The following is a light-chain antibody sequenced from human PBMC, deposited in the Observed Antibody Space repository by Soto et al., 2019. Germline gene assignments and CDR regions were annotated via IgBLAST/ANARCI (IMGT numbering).Light chain of an antibody. V-gene: IGLV1-47*01. CDR3: AAWDDSLSGVV. J-gene: IGLJ2*01. Sequence: QPVLTQPPSASGTPGQRVTISCSGSSSNIGSNSVHWYQQLPGTAPKLLIDSNSQRPSGVPERISGSKSGTSASLAISGLRSEDEADYYCAAWDDSLSGVVFGGGTKLTVL. CDR2: SNS. CDR1: SSNIGSNS.